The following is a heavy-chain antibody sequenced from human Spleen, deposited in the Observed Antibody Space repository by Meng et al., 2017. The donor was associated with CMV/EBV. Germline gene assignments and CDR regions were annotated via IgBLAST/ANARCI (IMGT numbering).Heavy chain of an antibody. Sequence: ASVKVSCKASGYIFTNYGITWVRQAPGQGLEWMGWISAYNGNTKYAQKLQDRVTMTTDTSTSIAYMELRSLRSDDTAVYYCARDVFITAHPAYYYGMDVWGQGTTVTVSS. CDR3: ARDVFITAHPAYYYGMDV. CDR2: ISAYNGNT. J-gene: IGHJ6*02. CDR1: GYIFTNYG. D-gene: IGHD6-6*01. V-gene: IGHV1-18*01.